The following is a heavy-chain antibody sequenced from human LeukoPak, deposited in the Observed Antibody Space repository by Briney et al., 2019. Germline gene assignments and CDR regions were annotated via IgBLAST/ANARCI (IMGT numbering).Heavy chain of an antibody. V-gene: IGHV3-23*01. CDR2: ISGSGGYT. CDR1: GFAFSSFA. J-gene: IGHJ4*02. CDR3: AKEAGITVFPGYVDY. Sequence: GGSLRLSCTASGFAFSSFAMTWVRQAPGKGLEWVSGISGSGGYTYYADSVQGRFTVSRDNSKNTVFLQMNSVRAEDTAVYYCAKEAGITVFPGYVDYWGQGVLLSVSA. D-gene: IGHD3-10*02.